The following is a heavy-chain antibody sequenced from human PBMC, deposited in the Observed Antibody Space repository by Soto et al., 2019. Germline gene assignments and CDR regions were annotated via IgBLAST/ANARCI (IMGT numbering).Heavy chain of an antibody. V-gene: IGHV3-64*01. J-gene: IGHJ2*01. CDR2: ISNNGGST. Sequence: EVQLVESGGGLVQPGGSLRLSCAASGFIFSNYAMHWVRQAPGKGLEYVSGISNNGGSTYYANSVKGRFTISRDNSKNTLYLQMGSLIPEDMAVYYCARGSPVTVYWYFDLWGRGTLVTVSS. CDR3: ARGSPVTVYWYFDL. D-gene: IGHD2-21*02. CDR1: GFIFSNYA.